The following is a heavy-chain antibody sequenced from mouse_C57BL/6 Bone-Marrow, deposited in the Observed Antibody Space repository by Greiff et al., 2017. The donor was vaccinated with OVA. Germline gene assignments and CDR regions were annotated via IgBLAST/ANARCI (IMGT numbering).Heavy chain of an antibody. V-gene: IGHV14-4*01. CDR3: TTPYYSVVGY. J-gene: IGHJ2*01. CDR1: GFNIKDDY. CDR2: IDPENGDT. Sequence: VQLQQSGAELVRPGASVKLSCPASGFNIKDDYMHWVKQRPEQGLEWIGWIDPENGDTEYASKFQGKATITADTSSNTAYLQLSSLTSEDTAVYYCTTPYYSVVGYWGQGTTLTVSS. D-gene: IGHD1-1*01.